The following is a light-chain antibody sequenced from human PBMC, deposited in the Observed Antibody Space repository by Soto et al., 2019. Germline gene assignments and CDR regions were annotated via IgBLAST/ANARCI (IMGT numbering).Light chain of an antibody. V-gene: IGLV2-8*01. J-gene: IGLJ1*01. CDR1: SSDVGGYDY. Sequence: QSALTQPPSASGSPGQSVTISCTGTSSDVGGYDYVSWYQQHPGKAPKLMIYEVTIRPSGVSDRFSGSKSGNTASLTVSGLQAEDEADYYCSSYAGSNNLYVFGTGTKLTVL. CDR2: EVT. CDR3: SSYAGSNNLYV.